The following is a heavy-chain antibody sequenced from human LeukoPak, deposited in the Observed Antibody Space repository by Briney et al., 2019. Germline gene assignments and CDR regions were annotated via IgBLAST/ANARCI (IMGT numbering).Heavy chain of an antibody. J-gene: IGHJ3*02. D-gene: IGHD3/OR15-3a*01. CDR2: IFYRGSI. Sequence: SGTLSLTCTVSGGSISNYYWSWIRQPPGKGLEWIGYIFYRGSIDYSPSLQSRVTISVDTSKNHLSLRLTSVTAADTAVYFCARGVVLGQDDAFDIWGRGTMVTVSS. CDR3: ARGVVLGQDDAFDI. CDR1: GGSISNYY. V-gene: IGHV4-59*12.